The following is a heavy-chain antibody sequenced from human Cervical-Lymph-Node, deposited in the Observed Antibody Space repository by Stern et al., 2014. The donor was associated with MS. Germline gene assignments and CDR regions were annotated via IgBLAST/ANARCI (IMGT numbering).Heavy chain of an antibody. Sequence: QVQLVESGPGLVKPSETLSLTCAVSGDSISSYTHYWAWIRQPPGKGLEWIGSVYYSGATYYNPSLKSPVTLSVDTSTNHFSRGHNSGTAADTAVYYCAKHACTGAACPFDLWGQGTLVTVSS. V-gene: IGHV4-39*01. CDR3: AKHACTGAACPFDL. D-gene: IGHD2-8*02. CDR1: GDSISSYTHY. J-gene: IGHJ4*02. CDR2: VYYSGAT.